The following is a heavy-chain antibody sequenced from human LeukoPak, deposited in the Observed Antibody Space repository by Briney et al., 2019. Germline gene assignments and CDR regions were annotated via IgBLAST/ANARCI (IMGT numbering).Heavy chain of an antibody. Sequence: GGSLRLSCAASGFTFSSYWMHWVRQAPGKGLVWVSRINSDGSSTSYADSVKGRFTISRDNSKNTLYLQMNSLRAEDTAVYYCARRAEQLCLDYWGQGTLVTVSS. CDR1: GFTFSSYW. CDR2: INSDGSST. CDR3: ARRAEQLCLDY. D-gene: IGHD6-6*01. J-gene: IGHJ4*02. V-gene: IGHV3-74*01.